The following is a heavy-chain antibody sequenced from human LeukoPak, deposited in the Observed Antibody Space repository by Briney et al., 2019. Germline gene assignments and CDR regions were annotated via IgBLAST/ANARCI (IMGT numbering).Heavy chain of an antibody. CDR1: GFTFSSYG. Sequence: GGSLRLSCAASGFTFSSYGMHWVRQAPGKGLEWVAVISYDGSNKYYADSVKGRFTISRDNSKNTLYLQMNSLRAEDTAVYYCAKMYSSGWYGWYYYYGMDVWGQGTLVTVSS. V-gene: IGHV3-30*18. D-gene: IGHD6-19*01. CDR3: AKMYSSGWYGWYYYYGMDV. J-gene: IGHJ6*02. CDR2: ISYDGSNK.